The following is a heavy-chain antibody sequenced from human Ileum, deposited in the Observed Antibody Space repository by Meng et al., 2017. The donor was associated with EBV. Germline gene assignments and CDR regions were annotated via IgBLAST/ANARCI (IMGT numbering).Heavy chain of an antibody. CDR1: WIIFSNDW. D-gene: IGHD3-10*01. V-gene: IGHV3-15*01. Sequence: VELAEGGGRFVKGGGFRRTFWGSSWIIFSNDWRNWVRQARGKGLEWVARIKRKVDGGAMDYGETVKGRFIISRDDSRSTLYMDMNSLKIEETAVYYCTTDISYNKGLDHWGQGTLVTVSS. J-gene: IGHJ4*02. CDR3: TTDISYNKGLDH. CDR2: IKRKVDGGAM.